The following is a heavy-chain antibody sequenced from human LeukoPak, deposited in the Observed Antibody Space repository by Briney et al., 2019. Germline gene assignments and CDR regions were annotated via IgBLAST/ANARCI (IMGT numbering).Heavy chain of an antibody. CDR2: ISGSGDST. CDR1: GFTFSSYA. D-gene: IGHD6-19*01. Sequence: QTGGSLRLSCAASGFTFSSYAMSWVRQAPGKGLEWVSAISGSGDSTYYADSVKGRFTISRDNSKNTLYLQMNSLIAEYTAVYYCAKRSSGWYDRGYYFDYWGQGTLVTVSS. J-gene: IGHJ4*02. V-gene: IGHV3-23*01. CDR3: AKRSSGWYDRGYYFDY.